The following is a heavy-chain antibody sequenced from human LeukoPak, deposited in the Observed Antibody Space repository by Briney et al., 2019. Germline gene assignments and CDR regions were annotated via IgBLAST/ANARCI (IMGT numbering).Heavy chain of an antibody. V-gene: IGHV1-24*01. CDR2: FDPEDGET. J-gene: IGHJ4*02. Sequence: GASVKVSCKVSGYTLTELSMHWVRQAPGKGLEWMGGFDPEDGETIYAQKFQGRVTMTEDTSTDTAYMELSSLRSEDTAVYYCATDHTSLNHGDPSFGYWGQGTLVTVSS. D-gene: IGHD4-17*01. CDR1: GYTLTELS. CDR3: ATDHTSLNHGDPSFGY.